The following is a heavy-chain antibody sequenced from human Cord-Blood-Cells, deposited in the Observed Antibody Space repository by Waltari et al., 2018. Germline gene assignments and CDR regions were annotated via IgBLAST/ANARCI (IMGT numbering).Heavy chain of an antibody. CDR3: ARGYSSSWYRVDV. CDR1: GFTFSSYE. CDR2: SVTAGDT. D-gene: IGHD6-13*01. J-gene: IGHJ6*02. V-gene: IGHV3-13*01. Sequence: EVQLVESGGGLVQPGGSLRLSCAASGFTFSSYEIRWLRQATGEGLEWVSASVTAGDTYYPGSVKGRFTISRENAKNSLYLQMNSLRAGDTAVYYCARGYSSSWYRVDVWGQGTTVTVSS.